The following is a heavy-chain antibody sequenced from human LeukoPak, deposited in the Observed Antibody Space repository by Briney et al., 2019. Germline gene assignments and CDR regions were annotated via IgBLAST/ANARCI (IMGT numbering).Heavy chain of an antibody. V-gene: IGHV3-7*03. J-gene: IGHJ4*02. D-gene: IGHD6-13*01. CDR2: IKQDGSEE. CDR3: ARGPYSRDNFDY. Sequence: GGSLRLSCAASGFILRDYWMSRVRQAPGKGLEWVADIKQDGSEEYYVDSVKGRFTISRDNAKNSLFLQMNSLRAEDTAVYYCARGPYSRDNFDYWGQGTLVTVSS. CDR1: GFILRDYW.